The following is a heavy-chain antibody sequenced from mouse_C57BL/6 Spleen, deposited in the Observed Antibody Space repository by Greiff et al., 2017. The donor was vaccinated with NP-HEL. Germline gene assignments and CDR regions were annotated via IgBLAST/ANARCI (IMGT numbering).Heavy chain of an antibody. CDR2: ISSGGSYT. V-gene: IGHV5-6*01. J-gene: IGHJ4*01. CDR1: GFTFSSYG. CDR3: AKEGAYDGYGMDD. Sequence: EVQLQQSGGDLVKPGGSLKLSCAASGFTFSSYGMSWVRQTPDKRLEWVATISSGGSYTYYPDSVKGRFTISRDNAKNTLYLQMSSLKSEDTAMYYCAKEGAYDGYGMDDWGQGTSVTVSS. D-gene: IGHD2-3*01.